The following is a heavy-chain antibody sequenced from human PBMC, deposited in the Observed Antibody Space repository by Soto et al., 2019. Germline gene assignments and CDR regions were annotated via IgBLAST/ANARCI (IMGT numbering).Heavy chain of an antibody. J-gene: IGHJ4*02. CDR1: GYTFTGYY. Sequence: QVQQVQSGAEVKKPGASVKVSCKASGYTFTGYYMHWVRQAPGQGLEWMGWINPNSGGTNYAQKFQGWVTMTRDTSISTAYMELSRLRSDDTAVYYCARRRVGGNSEGFDYWDQGTLVTVSS. CDR3: ARRRVGGNSEGFDY. V-gene: IGHV1-2*04. CDR2: INPNSGGT. D-gene: IGHD2-21*02.